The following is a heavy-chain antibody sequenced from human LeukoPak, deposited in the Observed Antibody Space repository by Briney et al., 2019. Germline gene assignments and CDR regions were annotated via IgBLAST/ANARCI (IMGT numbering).Heavy chain of an antibody. D-gene: IGHD3-22*01. Sequence: SETLSLTCTVSGGSISSSSYYWGWIRQPPGKGLEWIGSIYYSGSTYYNPSLKSRVTISVDTSKNQFSLKLSSVTAADTAVYYCARGYDSSGYYGYWGQGTLVTVSS. J-gene: IGHJ4*02. CDR1: GGSISSSSYY. V-gene: IGHV4-39*07. CDR3: ARGYDSSGYYGY. CDR2: IYYSGST.